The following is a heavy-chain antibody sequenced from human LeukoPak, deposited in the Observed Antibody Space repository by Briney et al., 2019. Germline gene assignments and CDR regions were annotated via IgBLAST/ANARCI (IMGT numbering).Heavy chain of an antibody. Sequence: GGSLRLSCAASGFTFNDYTMNWVRQAPGRGLEWVSSITASSSYIYYADSVMGRFTISRDNAKNSLYLQMNSLKTEDTAVYYCTTVFYDTALGGDAFDIWGQGTMVTVSS. CDR1: GFTFNDYT. CDR3: TTVFYDTALGGDAFDI. J-gene: IGHJ3*02. V-gene: IGHV3-21*03. D-gene: IGHD3-16*01. CDR2: ITASSSYI.